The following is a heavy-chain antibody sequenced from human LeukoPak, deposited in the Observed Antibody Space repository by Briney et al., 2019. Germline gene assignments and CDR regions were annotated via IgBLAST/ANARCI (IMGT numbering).Heavy chain of an antibody. CDR3: ARHIGGGIEDMDV. J-gene: IGHJ6*03. D-gene: IGHD3-16*02. CDR2: IYVTGST. CDR1: GGSIGTYY. Sequence: SETLSLTCTVSGGSIGTYYWSWIRQSPGKGLEWIGYIYVTGSTRYNPYLQSRVTISVDTSRNQFFLKMSSVTAADTAVYYCARHIGGGIEDMDVWGKGTTVTVSS. V-gene: IGHV4-59*08.